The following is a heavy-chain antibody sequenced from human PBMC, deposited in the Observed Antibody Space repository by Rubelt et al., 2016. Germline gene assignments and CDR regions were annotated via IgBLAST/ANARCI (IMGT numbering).Heavy chain of an antibody. CDR2: IENKIDGGTT. J-gene: IGHJ4*02. D-gene: IGHD1-14*01. CDR3: TRGQTRPHIKYYFDY. CDR1: GFTFSSAS. V-gene: IGHV3-15*07. Sequence: EVQLVESGGGLVKPGGSLRLSCAASGFTFSSASMNWVRQAPGKGLEWVGRIENKIDGGTTDYAAPVKGRFTMSRDDSKSIAYLQMNSLETEDTAVYYCTRGQTRPHIKYYFDYWGQGTLVAVSS.